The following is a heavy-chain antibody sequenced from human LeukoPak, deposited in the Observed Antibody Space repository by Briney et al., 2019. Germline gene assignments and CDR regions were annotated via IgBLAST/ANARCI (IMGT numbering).Heavy chain of an antibody. CDR3: ARSLSDSSGYLYFQH. CDR2: INPSGGST. J-gene: IGHJ1*01. CDR1: GYTFTTYY. D-gene: IGHD3-22*01. V-gene: IGHV1-46*01. Sequence: ASVNVSCTASGYTFTTYYMHWVRQAPGQGLEWMGIINPSGGSTSYAQKFQGRVTMTRDTSTSTVYMELSSLRSEDTAVYYCARSLSDSSGYLYFQHWGQGTLVTVSS.